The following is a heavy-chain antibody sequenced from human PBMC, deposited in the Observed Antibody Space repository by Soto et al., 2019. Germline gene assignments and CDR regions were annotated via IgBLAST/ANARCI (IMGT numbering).Heavy chain of an antibody. Sequence: QVQLVQSGAEVKKPGASVKVSCKASGYTITRHWMHLVRQAPGQGLEWMGVINPSGDSTIYAQKFQGRVTMTRDTSTSTVYMELSSLRSDDTAMYYCARDNSYDSGGAKGWYFDLWGRGTLVTVSS. V-gene: IGHV1-46*01. J-gene: IGHJ2*01. D-gene: IGHD3-22*01. CDR2: INPSGDST. CDR3: ARDNSYDSGGAKGWYFDL. CDR1: GYTITRHW.